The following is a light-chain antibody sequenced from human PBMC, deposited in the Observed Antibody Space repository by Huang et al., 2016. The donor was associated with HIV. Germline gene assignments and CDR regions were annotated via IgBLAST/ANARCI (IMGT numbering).Light chain of an antibody. J-gene: IGKJ1*01. V-gene: IGKV3-20*01. Sequence: EIVLTQSPGTLSLSPGERATLSCGASQSVSNNYLAWYQQKPGQAPRLLIYGASSRATDIPDRFSGSGSGTDFTLTISRLEPEDFAVYYCQQYGNSPRAFGQGTKVEIK. CDR2: GAS. CDR1: QSVSNNY. CDR3: QQYGNSPRA.